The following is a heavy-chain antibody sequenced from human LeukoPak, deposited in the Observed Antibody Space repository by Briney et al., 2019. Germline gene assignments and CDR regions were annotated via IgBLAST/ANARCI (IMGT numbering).Heavy chain of an antibody. Sequence: SETLSLTCAVYGGSFSGYYWSWIRQPPGKGLEWIGEINHSGSTNYNPSLKSRVTISVDTSKNQFSLKLSSVTAADTAVYYCAREGKKYCSSTSCNWGQGTLVTVSP. J-gene: IGHJ4*02. CDR3: AREGKKYCSSTSCN. CDR2: INHSGST. V-gene: IGHV4-34*01. D-gene: IGHD2-2*01. CDR1: GGSFSGYY.